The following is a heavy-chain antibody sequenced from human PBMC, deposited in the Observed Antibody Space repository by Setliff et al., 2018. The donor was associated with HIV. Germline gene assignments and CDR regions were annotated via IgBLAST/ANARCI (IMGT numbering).Heavy chain of an antibody. CDR2: IKQDGSEK. CDR3: ARDGGEY. D-gene: IGHD3-16*01. V-gene: IGHV3-7*01. J-gene: IGHJ4*02. CDR1: GFTFSRHW. Sequence: LRLSCAASGFTFSRHWMSWVRQAPGKGLEWVANIKQDGSEKYYGDSVQGRFTVSRDNAENSVYLQMNSLRAEDTAVYYCARDGGEYWGQGTLVTVSS.